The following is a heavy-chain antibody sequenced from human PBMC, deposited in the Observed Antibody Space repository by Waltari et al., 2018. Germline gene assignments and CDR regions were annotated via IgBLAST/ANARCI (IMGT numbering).Heavy chain of an antibody. D-gene: IGHD1-26*01. V-gene: IGHV3-23*01. Sequence: EAQLLESGGGLVQPGESLRLSCAASGFRFGRFAMGWDRQAPREGLEWISVITRSGDILFNADSVKGRFIISRDNSKKTLHLQMSSLSAEDMGMYYCATSFAHSGTGYADFAFWGQGTLVAVSS. CDR3: ATSFAHSGTGYADFAF. CDR2: ITRSGDIL. CDR1: GFRFGRFA. J-gene: IGHJ4*02.